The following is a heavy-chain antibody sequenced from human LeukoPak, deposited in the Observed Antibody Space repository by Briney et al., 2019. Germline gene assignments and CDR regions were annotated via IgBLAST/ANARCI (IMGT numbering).Heavy chain of an antibody. V-gene: IGHV1-2*02. D-gene: IGHD2-2*02. CDR2: INPNNSVT. CDR1: GYTFTDYY. CDR3: ARSHLLYGFDP. Sequence: EASVKVSCKASGYTFTDYYMHWVRQAPGQGLEWMGWINPNNSVTKYAQKFQGRVTMTRDTSFSTASMELSSLRSDDTAVYYCARSHLLYGFDPWGQGTLVTVSS. J-gene: IGHJ5*02.